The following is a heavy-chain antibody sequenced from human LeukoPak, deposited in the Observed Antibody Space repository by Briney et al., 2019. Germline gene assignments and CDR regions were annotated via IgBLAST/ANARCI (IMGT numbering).Heavy chain of an antibody. D-gene: IGHD2-2*01. J-gene: IGHJ4*02. CDR3: ARRTVVPAAEYER. Sequence: GGSLRLSCAPSGFTFSSYWMSWVRQAPGKGRGWVANIKQDGSEKYYVDSVKGRFTISRDNAKNSLYLQMNSLRAEDTAVYYCARRTVVPAAEYERWGQGTLVTVSS. CDR1: GFTFSSYW. CDR2: IKQDGSEK. V-gene: IGHV3-7*01.